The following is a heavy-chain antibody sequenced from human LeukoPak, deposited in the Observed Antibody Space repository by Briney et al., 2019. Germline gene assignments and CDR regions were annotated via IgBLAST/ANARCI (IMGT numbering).Heavy chain of an antibody. V-gene: IGHV1-18*01. CDR1: GYTFTSYG. J-gene: IGHJ4*02. CDR3: ARDCGGDWCYFDY. Sequence: ASVKVSCKASGYTFTSYGISWVRQAPGQGLEWMGWISAYNGNTNYAQKLQGRVTMTTDTSTSTACMELRSLRSDDTAVYYCARDCGGDWCYFDYWGQGTLVTVSS. CDR2: ISAYNGNT. D-gene: IGHD2-21*02.